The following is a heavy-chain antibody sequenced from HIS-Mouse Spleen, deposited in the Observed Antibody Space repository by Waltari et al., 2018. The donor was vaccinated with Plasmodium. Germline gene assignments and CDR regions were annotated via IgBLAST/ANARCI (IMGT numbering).Heavy chain of an antibody. Sequence: QVQLQESGPGLVKPSETLSLTCTVSGGSISSYYWSWIRQPPGKGLAWIAYIYYSGCTNSNPSLKSRVTISLDTSKNQFSLKLSSVTAADTAVFYCARGGYSSSSYYFDYWGQGTLVTVSS. D-gene: IGHD6-6*01. V-gene: IGHV4-59*01. J-gene: IGHJ4*02. CDR2: IYYSGCT. CDR3: ARGGYSSSSYYFDY. CDR1: GGSISSYY.